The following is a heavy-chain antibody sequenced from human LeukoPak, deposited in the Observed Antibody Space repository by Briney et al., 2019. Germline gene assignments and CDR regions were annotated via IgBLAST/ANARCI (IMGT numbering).Heavy chain of an antibody. CDR2: ISRNSRYI. D-gene: IGHD3-16*01. Sequence: GGSLRLSCAASGFSFSTYSMNWVRQAPGKGLEWVSSISRNSRYIYYADSMRGRFTISRDNAKNSLYLQMNSLKPEDTAVYYCARDPRGGYYFDYWGQGTLVTVSS. CDR1: GFSFSTYS. V-gene: IGHV3-21*06. CDR3: ARDPRGGYYFDY. J-gene: IGHJ4*02.